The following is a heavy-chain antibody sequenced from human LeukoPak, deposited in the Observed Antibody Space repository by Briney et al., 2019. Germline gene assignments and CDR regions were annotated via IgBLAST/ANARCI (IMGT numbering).Heavy chain of an antibody. Sequence: GGSLRLSCAASGFTFSSYAMSWVRQAPGKGLEWVSAIRRSGGRTYYADSVKGRFTISRDNSKNTLYLQMNSLRAEDTAVYYCAKGGRVYARVGAFDIWGQGTMVTVSS. CDR2: IRRSGGRT. CDR1: GFTFSSYA. D-gene: IGHD2-8*01. J-gene: IGHJ3*02. CDR3: AKGGRVYARVGAFDI. V-gene: IGHV3-23*01.